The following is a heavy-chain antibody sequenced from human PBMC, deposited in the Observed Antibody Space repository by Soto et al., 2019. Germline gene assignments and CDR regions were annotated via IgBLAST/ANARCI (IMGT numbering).Heavy chain of an antibody. D-gene: IGHD3-10*01. CDR2: ISYDGGNK. Sequence: GGSLRLSCAASGFTFSSHAMHWVRQAPGKGLDWVALISYDGGNKYYADSVKGRFTISRGNSNSTLYLQMNSLRAEDTALYYCARDSRHTMVPGVIIDYWGLGTLVTVAS. CDR3: ARDSRHTMVPGVIIDY. J-gene: IGHJ4*02. CDR1: GFTFSSHA. V-gene: IGHV3-30-3*01.